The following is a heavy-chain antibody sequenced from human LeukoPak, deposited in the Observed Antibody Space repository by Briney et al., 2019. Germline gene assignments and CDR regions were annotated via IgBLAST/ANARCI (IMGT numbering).Heavy chain of an antibody. Sequence: ASVKVSCKTSGYIFTHYAIHWVRQAPGQRLEWMGWINAGNGNTKYSQKFQGRVTITRDTSASTAYMELSSLRSEDTAVYYCASSASGSYYYYGMDVWGQGTTVTVSS. V-gene: IGHV1-3*01. J-gene: IGHJ6*02. CDR2: INAGNGNT. CDR3: ASSASGSYYYYGMDV. D-gene: IGHD1-26*01. CDR1: GYIFTHYA.